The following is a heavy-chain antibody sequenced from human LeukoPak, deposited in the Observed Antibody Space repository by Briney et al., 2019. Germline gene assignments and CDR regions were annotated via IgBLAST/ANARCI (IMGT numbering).Heavy chain of an antibody. J-gene: IGHJ3*02. V-gene: IGHV4-38-2*02. CDR2: IYHSGST. Sequence: SETLSLTCTVSGYSISSGYYWGWIRQPPGKGLEWIGSIYHSGSTYYNPSLKSRVTISVDTSKNQFSLKLSSVTAADTAVYYCARGLGDYGAFDIWGQGTMVTVSS. CDR3: ARGLGDYGAFDI. D-gene: IGHD4-17*01. CDR1: GYSISSGYY.